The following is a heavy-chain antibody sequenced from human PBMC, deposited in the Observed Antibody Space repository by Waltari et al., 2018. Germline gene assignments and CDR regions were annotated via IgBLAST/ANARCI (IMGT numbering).Heavy chain of an antibody. CDR3: VRVGDRGLRNAFHI. CDR2: INPQRGGT. V-gene: IGHV1-2*02. D-gene: IGHD3-16*01. CDR1: GYTFTGFY. Sequence: QEQLVQSGAAVKKPGASVMVSCTASGYTFTGFYMHWVRQAPGQGLEWMGWINPQRGGTGYAEKFQGRVTMTRDTSISTAYMELSRLTSDDTALYYCVRVGDRGLRNAFHIWGQGTMVTVSS. J-gene: IGHJ3*02.